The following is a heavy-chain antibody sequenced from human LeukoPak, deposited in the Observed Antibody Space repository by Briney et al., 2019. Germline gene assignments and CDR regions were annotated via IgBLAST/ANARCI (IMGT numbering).Heavy chain of an antibody. CDR1: GGSISSYY. D-gene: IGHD2-2*01. CDR2: IYYSGST. J-gene: IGHJ3*02. CDR3: ARAPGYCSSTSCADI. V-gene: IGHV4-59*12. Sequence: SETLSLTCTVSGGSISSYYWSWIRQPPGKGLEWIGSIYYSGSTYYNPSLKSRVTISVDTSKNQFSLKLSSVTAADTAVYYCARAPGYCSSTSCADIWGQGTMVTVSS.